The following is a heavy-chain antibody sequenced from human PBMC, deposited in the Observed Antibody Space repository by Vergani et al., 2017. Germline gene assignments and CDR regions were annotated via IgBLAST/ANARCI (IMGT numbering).Heavy chain of an antibody. D-gene: IGHD3-9*01. CDR3: ASLDAAYYGMDV. CDR1: GFTFSSYS. CDR2: ISSSSSTI. V-gene: IGHV3-48*04. Sequence: EVQLVESGGGLVQPGGSLRLSCAASGFTFSSYSMNWVRQAPGKGLEWVSSISSSSSTIYYADSVKGRFTISRDNAKNSLYLQMNSLRAEDPAVYYWASLDAAYYGMDVWGQGTTVTVSS. J-gene: IGHJ6*02.